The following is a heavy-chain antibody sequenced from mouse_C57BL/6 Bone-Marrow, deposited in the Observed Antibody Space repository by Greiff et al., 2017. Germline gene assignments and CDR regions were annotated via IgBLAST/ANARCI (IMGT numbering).Heavy chain of an antibody. D-gene: IGHD1-1*01. V-gene: IGHV5-9*01. J-gene: IGHJ2*01. CDR1: GFTFSSYT. CDR3: ARHYGNYYFDY. Sequence: EVKLVESGGGLVKPGGSLKLSCAASGFTFSSYTMSWVRQTPEKRLEWVATISGGGGNTYYPDSVKGRFTISRDNAKNTLYLQMSSLRSEDTALYYCARHYGNYYFDYGGQGTTLTVSS. CDR2: ISGGGGNT.